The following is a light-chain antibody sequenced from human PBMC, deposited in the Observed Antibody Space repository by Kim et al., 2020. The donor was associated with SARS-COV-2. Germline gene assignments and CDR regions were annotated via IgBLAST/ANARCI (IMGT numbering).Light chain of an antibody. CDR2: GKN. CDR3: NSRDSSGNHLV. CDR1: SLRSYY. Sequence: SSELTQDPAVSVALGQTVRITCQGDSLRSYYASWYQQKPGHAPVLVIYGKNNRTSGIPDRFSGSSSGNTASLTITGAQAEDEADYYCNSRDSSGNHLVFGGGTQLTVL. V-gene: IGLV3-19*01. J-gene: IGLJ3*02.